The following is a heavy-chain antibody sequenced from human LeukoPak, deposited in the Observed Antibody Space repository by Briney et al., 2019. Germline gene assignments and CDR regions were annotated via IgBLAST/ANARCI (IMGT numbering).Heavy chain of an antibody. D-gene: IGHD5-12*01. J-gene: IGHJ4*02. CDR2: IIPIFGTA. CDR3: ARDQAKGEWLRNFDY. Sequence: GASVKVSCKASGGTFSSYAIIWVRQAPGQGLEWMGGIIPIFGTANYAQKFQGRVTITADKSTSTAYMELSSLRSEDTAVYYCARDQAKGEWLRNFDYWGQGTLVTVSS. V-gene: IGHV1-69*06. CDR1: GGTFSSYA.